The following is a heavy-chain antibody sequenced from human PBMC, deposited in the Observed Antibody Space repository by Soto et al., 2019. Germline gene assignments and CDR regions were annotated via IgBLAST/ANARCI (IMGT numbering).Heavy chain of an antibody. J-gene: IGHJ6*02. CDR2: ISYDGSNK. CDR3: ARGTLPALRYYYGMDV. D-gene: IGHD2-2*01. Sequence: SLRLSWTASGCTISSYAMYWVRTAPGKGLEWVAVISYDGSNKYYADSVKGRFTISRDNSKNTLYLQMNSLRGDDTAVYYCARGTLPALRYYYGMDVWGQGTTVTVSS. V-gene: IGHV3-30-3*01. CDR1: GCTISSYA.